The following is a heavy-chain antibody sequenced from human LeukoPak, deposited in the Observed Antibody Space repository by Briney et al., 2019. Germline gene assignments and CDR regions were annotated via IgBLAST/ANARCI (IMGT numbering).Heavy chain of an antibody. D-gene: IGHD3-22*01. V-gene: IGHV4-59*01. CDR3: ARVTPYYYDSSGYVSGGNFDY. J-gene: IGHJ4*02. Sequence: SETLSLTCTVSGGSISSYYWSWIRQPPGKGLEWIGYIYYSGRTNYNPSLKSRVTISVDTSKNQFSLKLSSVTAADTAVYYCARVTPYYYDSSGYVSGGNFDYWGQGTLVTVSS. CDR2: IYYSGRT. CDR1: GGSISSYY.